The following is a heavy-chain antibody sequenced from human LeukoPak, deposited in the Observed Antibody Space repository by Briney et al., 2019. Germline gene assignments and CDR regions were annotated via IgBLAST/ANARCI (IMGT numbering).Heavy chain of an antibody. CDR3: AKDQGYYGSGSYKEYFQH. D-gene: IGHD3-10*01. V-gene: IGHV3-30*18. J-gene: IGHJ1*01. Sequence: GGSLRLSCAASGFTFSSYGMHWVRQAPGKGLEWVAVISYDGSNNYYADSVKGRFTISRDNSKNTLYLQMNRLRVEDTAVYYCAKDQGYYGSGSYKEYFQHWGQGTLVTVSS. CDR1: GFTFSSYG. CDR2: ISYDGSNN.